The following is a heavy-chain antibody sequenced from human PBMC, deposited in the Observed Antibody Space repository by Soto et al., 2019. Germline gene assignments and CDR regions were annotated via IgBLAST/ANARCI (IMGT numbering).Heavy chain of an antibody. Sequence: PSETLSLTCAVYGGSFSGYYWSWIRQSPGKGLEWIGEINYRGSTNYNPSLKSRVTISVDTSKNQFSLELSSVTAADTAVYYCAGGGGYSGYDPFDYWGQGTLVTVSS. CDR3: AGGGGYSGYDPFDY. V-gene: IGHV4-34*01. CDR2: INYRGST. CDR1: GGSFSGYY. D-gene: IGHD5-12*01. J-gene: IGHJ4*02.